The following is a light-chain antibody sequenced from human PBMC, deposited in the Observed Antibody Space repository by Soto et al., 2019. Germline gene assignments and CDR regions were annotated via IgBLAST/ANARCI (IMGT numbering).Light chain of an antibody. J-gene: IGLJ1*01. V-gene: IGLV2-14*01. CDR3: TSYTGTSTLYV. Sequence: QSALTQPASVSGSPGQSITISCTGTSNDIGNYNYVSWYQQHPGKAPKVMIYEVGNRPSGISNRFSGSKSGNTASLTISGLQAEDEADYYCTSYTGTSTLYVFGSGTKVTVL. CDR2: EVG. CDR1: SNDIGNYNY.